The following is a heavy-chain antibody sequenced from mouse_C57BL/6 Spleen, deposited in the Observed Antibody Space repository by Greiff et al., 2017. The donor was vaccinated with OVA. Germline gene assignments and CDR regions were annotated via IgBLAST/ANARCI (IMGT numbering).Heavy chain of an antibody. CDR2: INYDGSST. D-gene: IGHD1-1*01. V-gene: IGHV5-16*01. J-gene: IGHJ2*01. CDR1: GFTFSDYY. CDR3: ARQDYYGSYFDY. Sequence: EVKLVESEGGLVQPGSSMKLSCTASGFTFSDYYMAWVRQVPEKGLEWVANINYDGSSTYYLDSLKSRFIISRDNAKNILYLQMSSLKSEDTATYYCARQDYYGSYFDYWGQGTTLTVSS.